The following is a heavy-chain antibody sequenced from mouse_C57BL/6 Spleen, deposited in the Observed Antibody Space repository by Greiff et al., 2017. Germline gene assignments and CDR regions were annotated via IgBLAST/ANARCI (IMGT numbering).Heavy chain of an antibody. CDR3: ARFDYGAMDY. V-gene: IGHV1-72*01. CDR2: IDPNSGGT. J-gene: IGHJ4*01. D-gene: IGHD2-4*01. Sequence: QVQLQQPGAELVKPGASVKLSCKASGYTFTSYWMHWVKQRPGRGLEWIGRIDPNSGGTKYNEKFKSKATLTVDKPSNTAYMQLSSLTSEVSAVDYCARFDYGAMDYWGQGTSVTVSS. CDR1: GYTFTSYW.